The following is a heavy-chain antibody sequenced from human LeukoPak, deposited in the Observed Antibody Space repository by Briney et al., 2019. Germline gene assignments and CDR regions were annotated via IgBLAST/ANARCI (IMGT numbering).Heavy chain of an antibody. CDR2: ITSSSSYI. Sequence: PGGSLRLSCVVSGFTFSSYGMNWVRQAPGKGLEWVSSITSSSSYIYYADSVKGRFTISRDNAKNSLYLQMNSLRAEDTAVYYCARDRLERHFYYYGMDVWGQGTTVTVSS. CDR1: GFTFSSYG. CDR3: ARDRLERHFYYYGMDV. D-gene: IGHD1-1*01. J-gene: IGHJ6*02. V-gene: IGHV3-21*01.